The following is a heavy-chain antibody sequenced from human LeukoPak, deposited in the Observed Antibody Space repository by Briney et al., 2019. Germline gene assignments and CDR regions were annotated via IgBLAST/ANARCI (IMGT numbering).Heavy chain of an antibody. J-gene: IGHJ4*02. V-gene: IGHV3-21*01. Sequence: GGSLRLSCAASGFTFTSYSMNWVRQAPGKGLEWVSSISTSGTYIYYADSVKGRFTISRDNAKNSLYLQMNSLRAEDTAVYYCARHAPTSSAFDYWGQGTLVTVSS. CDR3: ARHAPTSSAFDY. D-gene: IGHD6-19*01. CDR2: ISTSGTYI. CDR1: GFTFTSYS.